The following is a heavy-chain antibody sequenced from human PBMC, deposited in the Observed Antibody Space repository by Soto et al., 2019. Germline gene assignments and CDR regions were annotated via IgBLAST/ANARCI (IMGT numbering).Heavy chain of an antibody. J-gene: IGHJ6*02. V-gene: IGHV1-24*01. CDR3: ATDQLVVPAARSEFGELFSYYGMDV. CDR1: GYTLTELS. D-gene: IGHD3-10*01. CDR2: FDPEDGET. Sequence: ASVKVSCTVSGYTLTELSMHWVRQAPGKGLEWMGGFDPEDGETIYAQKFQGRVTMTEDTSTDTAYMELSSLRSEDTAVYYCATDQLVVPAARSEFGELFSYYGMDVWGQGTTVTVSS.